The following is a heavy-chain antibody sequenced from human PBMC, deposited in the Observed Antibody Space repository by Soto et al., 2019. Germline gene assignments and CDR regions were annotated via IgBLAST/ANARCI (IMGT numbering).Heavy chain of an antibody. CDR1: GYTFPSFG. V-gene: IGHV1-18*01. CDR3: ARPTDFYYYAMDV. CDR2: ISGYNGNT. J-gene: IGHJ6*02. Sequence: QVQLVQSGADVKKPGASVKVSCKASGYTFPSFGINWVRQAPGQSLEWMGWISGYNGNTNYAQNLKDRVTMTRDTSTSTAYMELRSLRSDDTAVYYCARPTDFYYYAMDVWGQGTTVTVSS.